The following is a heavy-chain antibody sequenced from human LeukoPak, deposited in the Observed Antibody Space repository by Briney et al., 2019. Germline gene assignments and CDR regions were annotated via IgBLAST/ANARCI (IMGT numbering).Heavy chain of an antibody. J-gene: IGHJ4*02. CDR1: GFTFSSYS. CDR3: ARDKGMVRGVIGY. V-gene: IGHV3-21*01. D-gene: IGHD3-10*01. CDR2: ISSSSSYI. Sequence: PGGSLRLSCAASGFTFSSYSMNWVRQAPGKGLEWVSSISSSSSYIYYADSVKGRFTISRDNAKNSLYLQMNSLRAGDTAVYYCARDKGMVRGVIGYWGQGILVTVSS.